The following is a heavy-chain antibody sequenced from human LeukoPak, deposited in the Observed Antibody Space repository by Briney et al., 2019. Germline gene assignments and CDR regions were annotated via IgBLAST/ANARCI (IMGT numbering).Heavy chain of an antibody. J-gene: IGHJ5*02. CDR1: GGSISSYY. CDR3: ARLGVYSSGWYNHHWFDP. V-gene: IGHV4-59*01. CDR2: IYYSGST. D-gene: IGHD6-19*01. Sequence: PSETLSLTCTVSGGSISSYYWSWIRQPPGKGLEWIGYIYYSGSTNYNSSLKSRVTISVDTSKNQFSLKLSSVTAADTAVYYCARLGVYSSGWYNHHWFDPWGQGTLVTVSS.